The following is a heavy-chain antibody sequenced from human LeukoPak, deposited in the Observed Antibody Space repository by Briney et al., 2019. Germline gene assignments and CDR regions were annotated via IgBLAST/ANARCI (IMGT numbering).Heavy chain of an antibody. V-gene: IGHV3-7*01. Sequence: GSLRLSCAASGFTFTCYWMHWVRQAPGKGLEWVANIKQDGSEKYYVDSVKGRFTISRDNAKNSLYLQMNSLRAEDTAIYYCTRRHFDYWGQGTLVTVSS. CDR1: GFTFTCYW. CDR3: TRRHFDY. J-gene: IGHJ4*02. CDR2: IKQDGSEK.